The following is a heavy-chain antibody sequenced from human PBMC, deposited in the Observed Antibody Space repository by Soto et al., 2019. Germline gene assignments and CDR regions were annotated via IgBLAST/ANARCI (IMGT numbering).Heavy chain of an antibody. J-gene: IGHJ6*02. V-gene: IGHV1-2*02. CDR1: GYSFTGYY. D-gene: IGHD3-22*01. Sequence: QVQLLQSGAEVMKPGASVKVSCKASGYSFTGYYIHWVRQAPGQGLEWMGWIFPNSGGTRFAQKFQGRVTMTRDTSISTVYMELSTLRSDDTAVYYCAREGMYHYETSDYYPSTYGLDVWGQGTAVTVSS. CDR2: IFPNSGGT. CDR3: AREGMYHYETSDYYPSTYGLDV.